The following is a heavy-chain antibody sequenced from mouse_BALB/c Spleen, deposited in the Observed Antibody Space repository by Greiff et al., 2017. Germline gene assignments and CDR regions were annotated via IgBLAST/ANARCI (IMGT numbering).Heavy chain of an antibody. CDR2: IDPSDSYT. V-gene: IGHV1S127*01. CDR1: GYTFTSYW. Sequence: QVQLQQPGAELVKPGASVKMSCKASGYTFTSYWMHWVKQRPGQGLVWIGTIDPSDSYTSYNQKFKGKATLTVDTSSSTAYMQLSSLTSEDSAVYYCTRTDAMDYWGQGTLVTVSS. J-gene: IGHJ4*01. CDR3: TRTDAMDY.